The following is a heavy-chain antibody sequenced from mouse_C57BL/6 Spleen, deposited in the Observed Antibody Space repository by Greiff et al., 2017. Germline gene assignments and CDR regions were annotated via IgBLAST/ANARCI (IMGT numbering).Heavy chain of an antibody. Sequence: QVQLQQSGPGLVQPSRSLSITCTVSGFSLTSYGVHWVRQSPGKGLEWLGVIWSGGSTDYNADFISRLSISKDNSKSQVFFKMNSLQADDTAIYSCARNESDYGSRYYYDMDYWGQGTSVTVSS. J-gene: IGHJ4*01. CDR2: IWSGGST. CDR1: GFSLTSYG. D-gene: IGHD1-1*01. V-gene: IGHV2-2*01. CDR3: ARNESDYGSRYYYDMDY.